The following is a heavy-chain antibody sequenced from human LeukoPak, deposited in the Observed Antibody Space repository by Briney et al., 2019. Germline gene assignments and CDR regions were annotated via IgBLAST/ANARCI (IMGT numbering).Heavy chain of an antibody. CDR3: ARGPPRIATAGKGYFDY. D-gene: IGHD6-13*01. J-gene: IGHJ4*02. CDR1: GFTFNTYS. V-gene: IGHV3-21*01. CDR2: ISSSSTYI. Sequence: GGSLRLSCAASGFTFNTYSMIWVRQAPGKGLEWVPSISSSSTYIYYADSVKGRFTISRDNAKNSLYLQMNSLRAEDTAVYYCARGPPRIATAGKGYFDYWGQGTLVTVSS.